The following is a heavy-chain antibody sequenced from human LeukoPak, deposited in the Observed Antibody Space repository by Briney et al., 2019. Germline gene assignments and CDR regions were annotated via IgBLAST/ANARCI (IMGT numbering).Heavy chain of an antibody. J-gene: IGHJ4*02. D-gene: IGHD3-16*01. CDR3: ARDSGHGGIFDY. Sequence: GGSLRLSCAASGFAFSNSWMTWVRQAPGKGLEWVANINHDGSEKYYVDSMKGRFTISRDNVKNSLYLQVNSLRAEDTAVYYCARDSGHGGIFDYWGQGNLVTVSS. V-gene: IGHV3-7*01. CDR1: GFAFSNSW. CDR2: INHDGSEK.